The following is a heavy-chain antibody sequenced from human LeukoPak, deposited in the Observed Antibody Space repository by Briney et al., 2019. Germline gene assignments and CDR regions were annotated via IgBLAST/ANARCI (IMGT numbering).Heavy chain of an antibody. Sequence: GASVKVSCKASGGTFSSYAISWVRQAPGQGLEWMGGIIPIFGTANYAQKFQGRVTITADESTTTTYMELSSLRSNDTAVYFCARATGYCTDTNCLGWFDLWGQGTLVIVSS. V-gene: IGHV1-69*01. CDR1: GGTFSSYA. D-gene: IGHD2-8*02. CDR2: IIPIFGTA. J-gene: IGHJ5*02. CDR3: ARATGYCTDTNCLGWFDL.